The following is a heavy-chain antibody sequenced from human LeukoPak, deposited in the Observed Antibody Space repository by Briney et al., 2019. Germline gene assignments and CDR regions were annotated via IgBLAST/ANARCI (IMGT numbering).Heavy chain of an antibody. CDR1: WGTFRRFA. CDR3: ARGVPATYYYYYYMDV. D-gene: IGHD2-2*01. V-gene: IGHV1-69*05. Sequence: SVKVSCKASWGTFRRFANSWVRKAPGQGLEWMGGIIPIFGTANYAQKFQGRVTITTDESTSTAYMELSSLRSEDTAVYYCARGVPATYYYYYYMDVWGKGTTVTVSS. J-gene: IGHJ6*03. CDR2: IIPIFGTA.